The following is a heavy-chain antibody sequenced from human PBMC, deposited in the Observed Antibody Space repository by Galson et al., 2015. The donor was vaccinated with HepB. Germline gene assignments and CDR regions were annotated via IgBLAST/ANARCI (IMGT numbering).Heavy chain of an antibody. D-gene: IGHD3-10*01. CDR2: ISSSGSTI. Sequence: SLRLSCAASGFTFSSYEMNWVRQVPGKGLEWVSYISSSGSTIYYADSVKGRFTISRDNAKNSLYLQMNSLRAEDTAVYYCARDDHYYGSGSYYFDPWGQGTLVTVSS. V-gene: IGHV3-48*03. CDR1: GFTFSSYE. J-gene: IGHJ5*02. CDR3: ARDDHYYGSGSYYFDP.